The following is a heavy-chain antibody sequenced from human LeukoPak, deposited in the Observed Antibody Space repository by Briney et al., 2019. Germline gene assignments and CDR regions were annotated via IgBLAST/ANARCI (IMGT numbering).Heavy chain of an antibody. CDR1: GGSITSTNW. Sequence: PSGTLSLTCGVSGGSITSTNWTWVRQPPGKGLEWIGEVNLQGSTNYNPSLMGRVAISVDMPENHISLQLTSVTAADTAVYYCAREGGPYRPLDYSGQGTLVTVSS. CDR2: VNLQGST. V-gene: IGHV4-4*02. CDR3: AREGGPYRPLDY. J-gene: IGHJ4*02.